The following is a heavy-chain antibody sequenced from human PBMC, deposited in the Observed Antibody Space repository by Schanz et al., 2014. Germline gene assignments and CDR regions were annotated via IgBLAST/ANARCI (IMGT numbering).Heavy chain of an antibody. CDR2: INPSGGST. V-gene: IGHV1-46*01. CDR1: GYTFTSYY. CDR3: ARGTRVRTTDFWSGLYYFDY. J-gene: IGHJ4*02. Sequence: QVQLVQSGAEVKKPGASVKVSCKASGYTFTSYYMYWVRQAPGQGLEWMGVINPSGGSTIYAQKFQGRVTMNRDTSTSTVYMELSSLRSEDTAVYYCARGTRVRTTDFWSGLYYFDYWGQGTLVTVSS. D-gene: IGHD3-3*01.